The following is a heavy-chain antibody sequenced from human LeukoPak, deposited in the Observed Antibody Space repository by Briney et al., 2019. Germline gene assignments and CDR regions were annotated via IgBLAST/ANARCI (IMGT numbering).Heavy chain of an antibody. J-gene: IGHJ5*02. CDR2: IRGGADDT. D-gene: IGHD5-12*01. CDR3: ATSGFSGYDHPS. Sequence: PGGSLRLSCAASGFTFRSYPMAWVRLAPGKGLEWVSVIRGGADDTSYADSVKGRFTISRDNSKNTLFLQMDGLRVEDTAVYYCATSGFSGYDHPSWGQGTLVTVSS. V-gene: IGHV3-23*01. CDR1: GFTFRSYP.